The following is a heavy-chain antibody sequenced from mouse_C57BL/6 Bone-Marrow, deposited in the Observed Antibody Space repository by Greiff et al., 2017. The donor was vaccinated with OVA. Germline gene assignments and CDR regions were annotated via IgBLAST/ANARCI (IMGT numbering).Heavy chain of an antibody. J-gene: IGHJ2*01. D-gene: IGHD2-3*01. Sequence: EVHLVESGAELVRPGASVKLSCTASGFNIKDDYMHWVKQRPEQGLEWIGWIDPENGDTEYASKFQGKATITADTSSNTAYLQLSSLTSEDTAVYYCTTGGYYGYWGQGTTLTVSS. CDR2: IDPENGDT. V-gene: IGHV14-4*01. CDR1: GFNIKDDY. CDR3: TTGGYYGY.